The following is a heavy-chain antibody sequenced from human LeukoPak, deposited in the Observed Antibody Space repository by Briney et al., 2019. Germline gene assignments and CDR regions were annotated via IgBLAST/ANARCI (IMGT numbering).Heavy chain of an antibody. J-gene: IGHJ6*02. CDR1: GFTFSSYG. CDR2: ISYDGSNK. Sequence: QPGRSLRLSCAASGFTFSSYGMHWVRQAPGKGLEWVAVISYDGSNKYYADSVEGRFTISRDNSKNTLYLQMNSLRAEDTAVYYCAKEYGDYAYYYGMDVWGQGTTVTVSS. V-gene: IGHV3-30*18. D-gene: IGHD4-17*01. CDR3: AKEYGDYAYYYGMDV.